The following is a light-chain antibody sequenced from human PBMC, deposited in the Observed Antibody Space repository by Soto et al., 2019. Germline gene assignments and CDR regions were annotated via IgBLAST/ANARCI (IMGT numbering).Light chain of an antibody. J-gene: IGLJ3*02. V-gene: IGLV1-40*01. Sequence: QSVLTRPPSVSGAPGQRVTISCTGSSSNIGAGYDVHWYQQLPGTVPKLLIYGNSNRPSGVPDRFSGSKSGTSASLAITGLQAEDEADYYCHSYDSSLSGSVFGGGTK. CDR3: HSYDSSLSGSV. CDR1: SSNIGAGYD. CDR2: GNS.